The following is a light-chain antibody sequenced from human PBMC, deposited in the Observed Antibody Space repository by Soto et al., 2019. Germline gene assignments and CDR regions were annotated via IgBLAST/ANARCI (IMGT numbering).Light chain of an antibody. Sequence: DIQMTQSPSSLSASVGDRVTITCRASQSISTFFNWYQQKPGKAPKLLIYAASTLQSGVPSRFSGTGSGTDFTLTISRRQPDDFASYYCLQTCSTPLTFGGGTKVEIK. CDR2: AAS. V-gene: IGKV1-39*01. CDR3: LQTCSTPLT. CDR1: QSISTF. J-gene: IGKJ4*01.